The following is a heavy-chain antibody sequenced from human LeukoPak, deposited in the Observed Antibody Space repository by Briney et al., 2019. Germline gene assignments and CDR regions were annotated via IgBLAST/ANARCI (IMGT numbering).Heavy chain of an antibody. CDR2: ISVVGGST. V-gene: IGHV3-43*02. CDR1: GFTFDVYA. J-gene: IGHJ4*02. D-gene: IGHD6-19*01. CDR3: AKTDYSSPVGD. Sequence: PGGSLRLSCAAPGFTFDVYAMHWFRQALGKGLQSVSLISVVGGSTYFAFSVLGLITISSVNSRISLILIMNTLSIEYTGFLYLAKTDYSSPVGDWGQGTLVTVSS.